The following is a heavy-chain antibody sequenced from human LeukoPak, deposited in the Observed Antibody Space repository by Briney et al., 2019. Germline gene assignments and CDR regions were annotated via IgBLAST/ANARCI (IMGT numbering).Heavy chain of an antibody. CDR2: ITASGTE. J-gene: IGHJ4*02. V-gene: IGHV3-15*01. CDR3: TTAPTRTWLPYFGY. CDR1: GLAFTGAW. Sequence: PGGSLTLSCAVSGLAFTGAWVSWVRQAPGKGLEWVARITASGTENYAAPVKARFTASRDDSKTTVYLQMKSLTTDDTAVYYCTTAPTRTWLPYFGYWGQGTVVTVSS. D-gene: IGHD5-24*01.